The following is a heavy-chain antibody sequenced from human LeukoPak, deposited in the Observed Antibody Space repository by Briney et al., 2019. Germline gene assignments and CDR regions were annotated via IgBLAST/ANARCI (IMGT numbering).Heavy chain of an antibody. CDR1: GFTFSSYA. V-gene: IGHV3-30-3*01. CDR2: ISYDGSNK. D-gene: IGHD3-10*01. Sequence: GGSLRLSCAASGFTFSSYAMHWVRQAPGKGLEWVAVISYDGSNKYCADSVKGRFTISRDNSKNTLYLQMNSLRAENTAVYYCARGLQSGTQRGYFDYWGQGTLVTVSS. CDR3: ARGLQSGTQRGYFDY. J-gene: IGHJ4*02.